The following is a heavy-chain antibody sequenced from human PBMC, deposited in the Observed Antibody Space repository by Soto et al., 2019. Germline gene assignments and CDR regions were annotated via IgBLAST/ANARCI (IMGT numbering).Heavy chain of an antibody. V-gene: IGHV1-69*08. D-gene: IGHD5-12*01. CDR3: ARDPTSGYAEIDY. Sequence: QVQLVQSGAEVKKPGSSVKVSCKASGGTFSSYTISWVRQAPGQGLEWMGRIIPILGIANYAQKFQGRVTITADKSPSTAYMELSRLSSEDTAVYYCARDPTSGYAEIDYWGQGTLVTVSS. CDR2: IIPILGIA. CDR1: GGTFSSYT. J-gene: IGHJ4*02.